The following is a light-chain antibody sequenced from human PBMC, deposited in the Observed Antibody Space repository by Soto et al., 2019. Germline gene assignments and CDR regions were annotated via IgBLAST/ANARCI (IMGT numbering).Light chain of an antibody. Sequence: EIVMTQPAATLSVSPGERATLSCRASQSVSSNLAWYQQKPGQAPRLLIYGASTGAPGIPARFSGSRSGTEFTLTISSLQSEDFAVYYCQQYKNWPYTFGQGTKLEIK. J-gene: IGKJ2*01. V-gene: IGKV3-15*01. CDR3: QQYKNWPYT. CDR2: GAS. CDR1: QSVSSN.